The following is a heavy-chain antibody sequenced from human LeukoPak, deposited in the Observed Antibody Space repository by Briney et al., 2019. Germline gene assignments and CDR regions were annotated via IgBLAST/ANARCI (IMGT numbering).Heavy chain of an antibody. V-gene: IGHV3-21*01. CDR3: ARALDRVGATSYFDY. CDR1: GFTFSSYS. Sequence: GGSLRLSCAASGFTFSSYSMNWVRQAPGKGLEWVSSISSSSSYIYYADSVKGRFTISRDNAKNSLYLQMNSLGAEDTAVYYCARALDRVGATSYFDYWGQGTLVTVPS. D-gene: IGHD1-26*01. CDR2: ISSSSSYI. J-gene: IGHJ4*02.